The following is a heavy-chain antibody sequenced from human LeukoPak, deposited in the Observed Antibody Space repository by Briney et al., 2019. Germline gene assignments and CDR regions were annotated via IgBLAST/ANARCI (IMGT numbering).Heavy chain of an antibody. CDR2: INQDGSDK. Sequence: GGSLRLSCADSGFTFSSYWMSWVRQAPGKGLEWVANINQDGSDKYYVDSVKGRFTISRDNARNSLYLQVNSLRAEDTAVYYCARADWGSVDYWGQGTLVTVSS. V-gene: IGHV3-7*04. CDR3: ARADWGSVDY. CDR1: GFTFSSYW. D-gene: IGHD7-27*01. J-gene: IGHJ4*02.